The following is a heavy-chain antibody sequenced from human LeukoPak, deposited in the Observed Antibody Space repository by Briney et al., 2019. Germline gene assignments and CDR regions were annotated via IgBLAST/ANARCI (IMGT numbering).Heavy chain of an antibody. J-gene: IGHJ5*02. D-gene: IGHD6-13*01. CDR3: ARGIAAIGIGWFDP. V-gene: IGHV4-34*01. Sequence: PSETLSLTCAVYGGSFSGYYWSWLRQPPGKGLEWIGEINHSGSTNYNPSLKSRVTISVDTSKNQFSLKLSSVTAADTAVYYCARGIAAIGIGWFDPWGQGTLVTVSS. CDR1: GGSFSGYY. CDR2: INHSGST.